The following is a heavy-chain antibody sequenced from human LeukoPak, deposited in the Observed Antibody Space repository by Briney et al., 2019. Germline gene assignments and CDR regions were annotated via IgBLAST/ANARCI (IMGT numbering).Heavy chain of an antibody. J-gene: IGHJ4*02. D-gene: IGHD3-3*01. CDR2: ISYSGNTNY. CDR1: GGSISRYY. Sequence: SETLSLTCTVSGGSISRYYWSWIRQPPGKGLEWIGYISYSGNTNYNYNPSLKSRVTMSVDTSKNQFSLRLSSVTAADTAVYYCQSRYLEWLLEYWGQGTLVTVSS. CDR3: QSRYLEWLLEY. V-gene: IGHV4-59*08.